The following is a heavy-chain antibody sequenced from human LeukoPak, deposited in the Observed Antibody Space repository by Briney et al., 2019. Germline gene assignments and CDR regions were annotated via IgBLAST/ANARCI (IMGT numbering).Heavy chain of an antibody. J-gene: IGHJ5*02. D-gene: IGHD1-26*01. V-gene: IGHV1-69*13. Sequence: SVKVSCKASGGTFSSYAISWVRQAPGQGLEWMGGIIPIFGTANYAQKFQGRVTITADESTSTAYIELSSLRSEDTALYYCAREPEWGLFDPWGQGTLVTVSS. CDR1: GGTFSSYA. CDR3: AREPEWGLFDP. CDR2: IIPIFGTA.